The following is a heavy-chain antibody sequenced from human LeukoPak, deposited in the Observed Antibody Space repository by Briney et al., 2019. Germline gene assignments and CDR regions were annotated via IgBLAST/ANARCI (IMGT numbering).Heavy chain of an antibody. CDR3: AKAVVIVPTATPFDY. V-gene: IGHV3-23*01. J-gene: IGHJ4*02. CDR1: GFSFSNYA. Sequence: PGGSLRLSCAASGFSFSNYAMSWVRQAPGKGLEWVSAISGRGANTYYADSVKGRFTISRDNSKNTLYMQMNSLTAEDTAVYYCAKAVVIVPTATPFDYWGQGTLVTVSS. D-gene: IGHD2-2*01. CDR2: ISGRGANT.